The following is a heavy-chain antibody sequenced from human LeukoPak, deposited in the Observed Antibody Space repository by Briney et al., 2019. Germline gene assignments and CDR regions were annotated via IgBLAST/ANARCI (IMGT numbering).Heavy chain of an antibody. J-gene: IGHJ6*03. V-gene: IGHV1-69*13. D-gene: IGHD2-2*01. CDR1: GGTFSSYA. Sequence: SVKVSCKASGGTFSSYAISWVRQAPGQGLEWMGGIIPIFGTANYAQKFQGRVTITADESTSTAYMELSSLRSEDTAVYYCAEVDCSSTNCDYYMDVWGKGTTVTVSS. CDR2: IIPIFGTA. CDR3: AEVDCSSTNCDYYMDV.